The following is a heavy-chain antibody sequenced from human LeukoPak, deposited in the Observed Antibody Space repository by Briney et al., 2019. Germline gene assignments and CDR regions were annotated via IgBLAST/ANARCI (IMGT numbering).Heavy chain of an antibody. J-gene: IGHJ3*02. CDR2: IYYSGST. Sequence: SETLSLTCTVSGGSISSYYWSWIRQPPGKGLEWIGYIYYSGSTNYNPSLKSRVTISVDTSKNQFSLKLSSVTAADTAVYYCARRDHYYDSSGARLDAFDIWGQGTMVTVSS. D-gene: IGHD3-22*01. V-gene: IGHV4-59*08. CDR1: GGSISSYY. CDR3: ARRDHYYDSSGARLDAFDI.